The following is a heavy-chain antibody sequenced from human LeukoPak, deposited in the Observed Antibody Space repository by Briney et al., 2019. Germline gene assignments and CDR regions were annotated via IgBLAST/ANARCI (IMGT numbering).Heavy chain of an antibody. D-gene: IGHD3-10*01. CDR2: ISSTSSSI. Sequence: PGGSLRLSCAASGFTFSSYSMNWVRQAPGKGLEWVSYISSTSSSIYYADSVKGRFAVSRDNANNSQYLQMNSLRAEDTAVYYCARAATRGRGAFDIWGQGTVVTVSS. CDR1: GFTFSSYS. V-gene: IGHV3-48*01. CDR3: ARAATRGRGAFDI. J-gene: IGHJ3*02.